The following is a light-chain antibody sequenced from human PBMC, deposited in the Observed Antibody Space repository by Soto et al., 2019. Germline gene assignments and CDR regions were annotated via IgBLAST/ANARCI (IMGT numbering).Light chain of an antibody. J-gene: IGKJ2*01. V-gene: IGKV1-5*03. CDR1: QFISNW. CDR3: QHYYNYPYT. CDR2: KAS. Sequence: DIQMTQSPSTLSASVGDRVTITCRASQFISNWLAWYQQKPWKAPNLLIFKASSLESGVPSRFSGSGAGTEFTLTISSLQPADFAPHYGQHYYNYPYTFGEGTKLEIK.